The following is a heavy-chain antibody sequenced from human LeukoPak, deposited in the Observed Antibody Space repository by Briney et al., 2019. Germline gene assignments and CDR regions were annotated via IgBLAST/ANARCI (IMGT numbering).Heavy chain of an antibody. Sequence: PGGSLRLSCAASGFTFSSFEMNWVRQAPGKVLEWISYISNSGITIYYTDSVKGRFTISRDNAKNSLYLQMTSLRAEDTAVYSCARGRLRGLDYWGQGTLVTVSS. D-gene: IGHD4-17*01. CDR1: GFTFSSFE. V-gene: IGHV3-48*03. CDR2: ISNSGITI. CDR3: ARGRLRGLDY. J-gene: IGHJ4*02.